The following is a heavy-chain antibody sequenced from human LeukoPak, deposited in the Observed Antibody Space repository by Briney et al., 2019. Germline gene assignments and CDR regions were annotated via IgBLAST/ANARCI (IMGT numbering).Heavy chain of an antibody. Sequence: SETLSLTCTVSGGSITSYYWSWLRQPAGKGLEWIGRIYSSGTTNYNPSLKSRVTMSIDTTQFSLKLSSVTAADTAVYFACGVAAAGWLYFDYWGQGSLVTVSS. V-gene: IGHV4-4*07. CDR1: GGSITSYY. J-gene: IGHJ4*02. CDR2: IYSSGTT. D-gene: IGHD6-13*01. CDR3: CGVAAAGWLYFDY.